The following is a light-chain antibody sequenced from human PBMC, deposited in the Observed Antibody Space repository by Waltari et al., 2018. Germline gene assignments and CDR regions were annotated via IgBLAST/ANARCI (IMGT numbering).Light chain of an antibody. CDR2: GAS. CDR3: QQYSSSPLT. V-gene: IGKV3-20*01. CDR1: KSVNNY. Sequence: EIVLTQSPGTLSLSPGERATLSYRASKSVNNYLAWFQQKPGQAPRLLIHGASSRATGIPDRISGSGSGTDFTLTISGLEPQDFAVYYCQQYSSSPLTFGPGTKVDIK. J-gene: IGKJ3*01.